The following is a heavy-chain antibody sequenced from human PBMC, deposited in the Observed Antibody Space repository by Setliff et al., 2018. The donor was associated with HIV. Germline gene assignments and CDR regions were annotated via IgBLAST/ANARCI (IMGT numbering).Heavy chain of an antibody. J-gene: IGHJ4*02. CDR1: GDSISTGSNY. Sequence: PSETLSLTCSVSGDSISTGSNYWTWIRQPAGKGLEWIGHIYTRGSTNYRPSLRSRVTISFDTPRNQVSLRLNSVTAADAAVYYCARAPSHYDVFTDSYVPYHLDHWGQGKLVTVSS. D-gene: IGHD3-16*01. CDR2: IYTRGST. CDR3: ARAPSHYDVFTDSYVPYHLDH. V-gene: IGHV4-61*09.